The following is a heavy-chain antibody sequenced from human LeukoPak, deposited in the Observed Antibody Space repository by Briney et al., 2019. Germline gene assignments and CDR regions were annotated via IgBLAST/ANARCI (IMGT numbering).Heavy chain of an antibody. J-gene: IGHJ5*02. Sequence: GGSLRLSCAASGFTFSNYWMSWVRQAPGKGLEWVANIKEDGSEKHHADSVKGRFTISRDNAKNSLYLQMNSLRVGDTAVYYCARDRYFSGAWGQGSLVTVSS. CDR1: GFTFSNYW. CDR3: ARDRYFSGA. D-gene: IGHD2-15*01. V-gene: IGHV3-7*03. CDR2: IKEDGSEK.